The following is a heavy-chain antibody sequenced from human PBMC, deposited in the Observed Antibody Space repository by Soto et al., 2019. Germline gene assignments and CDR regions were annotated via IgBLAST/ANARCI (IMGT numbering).Heavy chain of an antibody. CDR3: ARDKTSVAPVGYFDY. CDR1: GFTFSSYG. D-gene: IGHD4-17*01. Sequence: QVQLVESGGGVVQPGRSLRLSCAASGFTFSSYGMHWVRQAPGKGLEWVAVIWYDGSNKYYADSVKGRFTISRDNSKNTLYLQMNSLRAEDTAVYYCARDKTSVAPVGYFDYWGQGTLVTVSS. J-gene: IGHJ4*02. V-gene: IGHV3-33*01. CDR2: IWYDGSNK.